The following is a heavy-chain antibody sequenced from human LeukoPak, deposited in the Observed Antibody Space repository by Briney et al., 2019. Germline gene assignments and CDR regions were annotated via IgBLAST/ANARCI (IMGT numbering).Heavy chain of an antibody. CDR1: GFTVSSNY. J-gene: IGHJ4*02. Sequence: PGGSLRLSCAASGFTVSSNYMSWVRQAPGKGLEWVSVIYSGGSTYYADSVKGRFTISRDNSKNTLYLQMNSLRAEDMAVYYCARDRDTAAFDYWGQGTLVTVSS. CDR2: IYSGGST. V-gene: IGHV3-66*01. D-gene: IGHD5-18*01. CDR3: ARDRDTAAFDY.